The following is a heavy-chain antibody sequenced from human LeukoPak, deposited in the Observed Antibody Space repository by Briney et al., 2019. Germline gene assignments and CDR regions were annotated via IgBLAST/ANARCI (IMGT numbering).Heavy chain of an antibody. V-gene: IGHV3-21*01. CDR1: GFTFSSYN. J-gene: IGHJ4*02. CDR3: AREGLLAIGDPPNLD. CDR2: ISSSSGYI. Sequence: PGGSLRLSCAASGFTFSSYNMNWVRQAPGKGLEWVSSISSSSGYIYYADSVRGRFTISRDNAKNSLYLQMNSLRAEDTAVYYCAREGLLAIGDPPNLDWGQGTLVTVSS. D-gene: IGHD3-3*02.